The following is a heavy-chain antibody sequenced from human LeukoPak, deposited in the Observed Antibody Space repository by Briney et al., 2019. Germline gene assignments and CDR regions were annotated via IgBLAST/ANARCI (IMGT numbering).Heavy chain of an antibody. V-gene: IGHV4-61*01. CDR2: IYYSGST. CDR1: GGSISSSSYY. CDR3: ARVRSSSRYDAFDI. D-gene: IGHD6-6*01. Sequence: SETLSLTCTVSGGSISSSSYYWSWIRQPPGKGLEWIGYIYYSGSTNYNPSLKSRVTISVDTSKNQFSLKLSSVTAADTAVYYCARVRSSSRYDAFDIWGQGTMVTVSS. J-gene: IGHJ3*02.